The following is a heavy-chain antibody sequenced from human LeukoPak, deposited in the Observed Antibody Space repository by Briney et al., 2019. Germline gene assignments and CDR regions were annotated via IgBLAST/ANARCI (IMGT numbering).Heavy chain of an antibody. CDR1: GFTFSSYW. CDR3: ARDSITIFGVVIYYYYYYMDV. D-gene: IGHD3-3*01. J-gene: IGHJ6*03. Sequence: TGGSLRLSCAASGFTFSSYWMSWVRQAPGKGLEWVANIKQDGSEKYYVDSVKGRFTISRDNAKNSLYLQMNSLRAEDTAVYYCARDSITIFGVVIYYYYYYMDVWGKGTTATVSS. CDR2: IKQDGSEK. V-gene: IGHV3-7*01.